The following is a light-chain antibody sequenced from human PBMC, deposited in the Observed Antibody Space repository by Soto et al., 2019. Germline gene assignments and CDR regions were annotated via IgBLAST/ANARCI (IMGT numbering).Light chain of an antibody. J-gene: IGKJ4*01. CDR3: QQRNNWPPVT. CDR1: QSVSRH. CDR2: DAS. Sequence: EIVLTQSPATLSLSPGERATLSCRASQSVSRHLAWYQQKPGQAPRLLIYDASNRATGIPARFSGSGSGTDFTLTISSLEPEDSAVYYCQQRNNWPPVTFGGGTKVEIK. V-gene: IGKV3-11*01.